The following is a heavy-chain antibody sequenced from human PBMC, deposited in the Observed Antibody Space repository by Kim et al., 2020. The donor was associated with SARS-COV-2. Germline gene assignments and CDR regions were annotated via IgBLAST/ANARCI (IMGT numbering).Heavy chain of an antibody. CDR3: ARFKLGSSGDPTGRGFDY. CDR2: INHSGST. V-gene: IGHV4-34*01. D-gene: IGHD2-21*02. Sequence: SETLSLTCAVYGGSFSGYYWSWIRQPPGKGLEWIGEINHSGSTNYNPSLKSRVTISVDTSKNQFSLKLSSVTAADTAVYYCARFKLGSSGDPTGRGFDYWGQGTLVTVSS. J-gene: IGHJ4*02. CDR1: GGSFSGYY.